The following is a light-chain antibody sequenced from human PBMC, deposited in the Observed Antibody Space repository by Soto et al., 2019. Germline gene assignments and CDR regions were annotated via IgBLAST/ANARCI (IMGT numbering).Light chain of an antibody. CDR1: QNIATN. Sequence: EAVLTHSPATLSVSPEERDTFSCRASQNIATNLAWYQQKPGQAPSLLIYGASNRATGIQARFSAGGSGTEFTLTISSLQSEDFAVYYCKQYNFWPYTFGQGTRLDIK. J-gene: IGKJ5*01. CDR2: GAS. V-gene: IGKV3-15*01. CDR3: KQYNFWPYT.